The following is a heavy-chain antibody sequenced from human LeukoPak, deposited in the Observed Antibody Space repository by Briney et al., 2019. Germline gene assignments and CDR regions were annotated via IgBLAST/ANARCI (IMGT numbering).Heavy chain of an antibody. CDR1: GFTFDDYA. CDR3: AKEGKSSSLYYYYYMDV. D-gene: IGHD6-6*01. Sequence: GRSLRLSCAASGFTFDDYAMHWVRQAPGKGLEWVSGISWSSGSIGYADSVKGRFTISRDNAKNSLYLQMNSLRSEDTALYYCAKEGKSSSLYYYYYMDVWGKGTTVTVSS. J-gene: IGHJ6*03. CDR2: ISWSSGSI. V-gene: IGHV3-9*01.